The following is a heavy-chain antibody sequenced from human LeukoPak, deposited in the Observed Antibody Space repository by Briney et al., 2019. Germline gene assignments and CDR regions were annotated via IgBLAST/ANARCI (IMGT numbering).Heavy chain of an antibody. CDR1: GFTFSAYW. D-gene: IGHD1-26*01. V-gene: IGHV3-7*01. CDR3: ARLRGSYSLDS. Sequence: PGGSLRLSCTASGFTFSAYWMSWVRQAPGKGLEWAANMKEDGSEKYYVGSVKGRFTISRDNAKNSLYLQMNSLRAEDTALYYCARLRGSYSLDSWGQGTLVTVSS. CDR2: MKEDGSEK. J-gene: IGHJ4*02.